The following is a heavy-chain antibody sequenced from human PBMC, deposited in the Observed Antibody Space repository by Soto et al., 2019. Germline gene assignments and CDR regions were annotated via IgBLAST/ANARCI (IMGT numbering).Heavy chain of an antibody. V-gene: IGHV3-30*03. J-gene: IGHJ6*02. D-gene: IGHD6-13*01. CDR2: ISYDGSNK. CDR3: ARDAGGSSWYVLSYYYYGMDV. CDR1: GFTFSSYG. Sequence: GGSLRLSCAASGFTFSSYGMHWVRQAPGKGLEWVAVISYDGSNKYYADSVKGRFTISRDNSKNTLYLQMNSLRAEDTAVYYCARDAGGSSWYVLSYYYYGMDVWGQGTTVTVSS.